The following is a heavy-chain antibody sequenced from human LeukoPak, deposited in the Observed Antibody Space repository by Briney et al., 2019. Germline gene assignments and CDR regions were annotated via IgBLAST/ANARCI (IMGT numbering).Heavy chain of an antibody. CDR3: ARDGGLLAYCGGDCYSWAFDI. D-gene: IGHD2-21*02. V-gene: IGHV4-59*01. CDR2: IYYSGST. J-gene: IGHJ3*02. Sequence: PSETLSLTCTVSGGSISSYYWSWIRQPPGKGLEWIGYIYYSGSTNYNPSLKSRVTISVDTSKNQFSLKLSSVTAADTAVYYCARDGGLLAYCGGDCYSWAFDIWGQGTMVTVSS. CDR1: GGSISSYY.